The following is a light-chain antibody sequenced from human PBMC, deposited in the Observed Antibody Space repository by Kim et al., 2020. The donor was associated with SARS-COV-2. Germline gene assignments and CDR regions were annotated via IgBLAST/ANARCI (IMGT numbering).Light chain of an antibody. V-gene: IGKV6-21*01. CDR2: YVS. CDR1: QTIGSS. Sequence: SVTPKGKVTITCRASQTIGSSLHWYQQKPGQSPKLLIKYVSQSFSGVPPRFSGSGSRTDFTLTINSLEAEDVATYYCHQTNTLPWTFGQGTKLEI. J-gene: IGKJ1*01. CDR3: HQTNTLPWT.